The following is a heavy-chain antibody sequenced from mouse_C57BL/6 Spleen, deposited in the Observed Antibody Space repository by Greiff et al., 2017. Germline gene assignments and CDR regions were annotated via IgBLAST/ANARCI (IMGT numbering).Heavy chain of an antibody. J-gene: IGHJ2*01. D-gene: IGHD1-1*01. CDR3: ARRRGDYYGSSSFDY. Sequence: ESGPGILQSSQTLSLTCSFSGFSLSTSGMGVSWIRQPSGKGLEWLAHIYWDDDKRYNPSLKNRPTISKDTSRNQGILKITSVDTADAATYDCARRRGDYYGSSSFDYWGQGTTLTVSS. V-gene: IGHV8-12*01. CDR1: GFSLSTSGMG. CDR2: IYWDDDK.